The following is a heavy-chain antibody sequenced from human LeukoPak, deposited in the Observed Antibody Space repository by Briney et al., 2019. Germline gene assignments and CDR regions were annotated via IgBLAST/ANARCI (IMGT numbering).Heavy chain of an antibody. J-gene: IGHJ4*02. D-gene: IGHD6-19*01. CDR3: ATHYITSGWYYFDY. Sequence: SETLSLTCTVSGGSISSSSYYWSWIRQPPGKGLEWIGYVFYSGSTNYNPSLKSRVTISVDTSKNQFSLKLTSVTAADTAVYYCATHYITSGWYYFDYWGQGTLVTVSS. CDR1: GGSISSSSYY. V-gene: IGHV4-61*01. CDR2: VFYSGST.